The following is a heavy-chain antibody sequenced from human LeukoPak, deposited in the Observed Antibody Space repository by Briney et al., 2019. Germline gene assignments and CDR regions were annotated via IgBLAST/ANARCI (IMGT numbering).Heavy chain of an antibody. D-gene: IGHD4-17*01. J-gene: IGHJ5*02. V-gene: IGHV4-34*01. CDR2: INHSGST. Sequence: SETLSLTCAVYGGSLSGYYWSWIRQPPGKGLEWIGEINHSGSTNYNPSLKSRVTISVDTSKNQFSLKLSSVTAADTAVYYCAREYYGDYGGWFDPWGQGTLVTVSS. CDR3: AREYYGDYGGWFDP. CDR1: GGSLSGYY.